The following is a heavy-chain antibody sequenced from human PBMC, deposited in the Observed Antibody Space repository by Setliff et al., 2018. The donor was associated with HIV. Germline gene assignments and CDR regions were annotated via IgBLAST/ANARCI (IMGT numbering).Heavy chain of an antibody. Sequence: ASVKVSCKASGYTFTSYGISWVRQAPGQGLEWMGWISAYNGNTNYAQKLQGRVTMTRDTSTSTAYMELRRLRSDDTAVYYCARDVRDGFEEWFSTLDDGMDVWGQGTTVTVSS. CDR3: ARDVRDGFEEWFSTLDDGMDV. CDR2: ISAYNGNT. V-gene: IGHV1-18*01. J-gene: IGHJ6*02. CDR1: GYTFTSYG. D-gene: IGHD3-3*01.